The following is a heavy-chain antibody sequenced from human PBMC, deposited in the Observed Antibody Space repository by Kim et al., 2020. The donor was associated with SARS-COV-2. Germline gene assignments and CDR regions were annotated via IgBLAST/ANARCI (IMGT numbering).Heavy chain of an antibody. V-gene: IGHV3-66*01. CDR2: IYSGGST. CDR1: GFTVSSNY. J-gene: IGHJ6*03. CDR3: ARDAVPYCSSTSCYYYYYMDV. D-gene: IGHD2-2*01. Sequence: GGSLRLSCAASGFTVSSNYMSWVRQAPGKGLEGVSVIYSGGSTYYADSVKGRFTISRDNSKNTLYLQMNSLRAEDTAVYYCARDAVPYCSSTSCYYYYYMDVWGKGTTVTVAS.